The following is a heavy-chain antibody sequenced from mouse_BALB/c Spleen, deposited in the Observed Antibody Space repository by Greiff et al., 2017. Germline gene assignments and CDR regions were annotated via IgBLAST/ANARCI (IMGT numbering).Heavy chain of an antibody. Sequence: EVQGVESGPGLVKPSQSLSLTCTVTGYSITSDYAWNWIRQFPGNKLEWMGYISYSGSTSYNPSLKSRISITRDTSKNQFFLQLNSVTTEDTATYYCASVYDGYYHYFDYWGQGTTLTVSS. J-gene: IGHJ2*01. CDR1: GYSITSDYA. V-gene: IGHV3-2*02. CDR3: ASVYDGYYHYFDY. CDR2: ISYSGST. D-gene: IGHD2-3*01.